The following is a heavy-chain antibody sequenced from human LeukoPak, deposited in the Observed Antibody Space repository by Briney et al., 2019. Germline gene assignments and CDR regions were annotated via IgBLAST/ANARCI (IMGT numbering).Heavy chain of an antibody. CDR2: IKPDGSEK. CDR3: ASWTSSSSNY. D-gene: IGHD6-6*01. J-gene: IGHJ4*02. CDR1: GFTVSSNY. Sequence: GGSLRLSCAASGFTVSSNYMSWLRQAPGKGLEWVARIKPDGSEKYYVDSVKGRFTISRDNAKNSLSLQMNSLRAEDTAVYYCASWTSSSSNYWGQGTLVTVSS. V-gene: IGHV3-7*01.